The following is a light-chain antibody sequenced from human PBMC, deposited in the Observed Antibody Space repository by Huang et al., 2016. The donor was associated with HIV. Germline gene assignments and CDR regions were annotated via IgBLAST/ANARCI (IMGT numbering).Light chain of an antibody. J-gene: IGKJ3*01. Sequence: DIQMTQSPSSLSASVGDRVTITCRASQGISNSLAWYQQKPERAPKLLLYAASSLETGVPSRFSGSGSGADYSLTISSLQPEDSATYYCQQYYSTLFTFGPGTKVDIK. CDR3: QQYYSTLFT. V-gene: IGKV1-NL1*01. CDR2: AAS. CDR1: QGISNS.